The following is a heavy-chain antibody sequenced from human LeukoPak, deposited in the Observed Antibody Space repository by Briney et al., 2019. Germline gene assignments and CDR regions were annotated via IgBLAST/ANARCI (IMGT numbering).Heavy chain of an antibody. J-gene: IGHJ6*02. CDR2: ISRSSDYI. CDR1: GFTFNNYY. D-gene: IGHD2-2*01. Sequence: GGSLRLSCAASGFTFNNYYMNWVRQAPGKGLEWVSFISRSSDYIYYADSVKGRFTISRDNAKNSLYLQMNSLRAEDTAVYYCARDGIVVGKNHYYYGMDVWGQGTTVTVSS. V-gene: IGHV3-21*01. CDR3: ARDGIVVGKNHYYYGMDV.